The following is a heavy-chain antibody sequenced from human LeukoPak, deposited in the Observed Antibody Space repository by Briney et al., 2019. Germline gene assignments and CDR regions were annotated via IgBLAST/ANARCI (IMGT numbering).Heavy chain of an antibody. J-gene: IGHJ4*02. Sequence: ASVKVSCKASEYTFTGYYIHWVRQAPGQGLEWIGWIKPNSGGTNYAQKFLGRVTFTRDTSISTAYMDLSRLRSDDTAVYYCASGIDRTGSIPFGYWGQGTLVTVSS. CDR3: ASGIDRTGSIPFGY. V-gene: IGHV1-2*02. CDR2: IKPNSGGT. CDR1: EYTFTGYY. D-gene: IGHD6-25*01.